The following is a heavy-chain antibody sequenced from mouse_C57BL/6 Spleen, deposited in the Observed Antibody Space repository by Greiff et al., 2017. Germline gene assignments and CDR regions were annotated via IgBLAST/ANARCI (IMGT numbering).Heavy chain of an antibody. CDR3: ARDMDQGYCDY. V-gene: IGHV5-4*01. Sequence: EVHLVESGGGLVKPGGSLKLSCAASGFTFSSYAMSWVRQTPEKRLEWVATISDGGSYTYYPDTVKGRFTISRDNAKNNLYLQMSHLKSEDTAMYYCARDMDQGYCDYGGQGTTLTVSS. D-gene: IGHD1-1*02. CDR1: GFTFSSYA. J-gene: IGHJ2*01. CDR2: ISDGGSYT.